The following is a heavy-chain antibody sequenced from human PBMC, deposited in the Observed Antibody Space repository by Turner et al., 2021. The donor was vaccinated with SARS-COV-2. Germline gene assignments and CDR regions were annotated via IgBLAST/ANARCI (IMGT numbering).Heavy chain of an antibody. D-gene: IGHD1-26*01. Sequence: LQLQESGPGLVKPSETLSLTCTVSGGSISSSSYYWGWIRQPPGKGLEWIGGIYYSGSTYYNPSLKSRVTISVDTSKNQFSLKLSSVTAADTAVYYCAGEVVVLTTTHYGMDVWGQGTTVTVSS. J-gene: IGHJ6*02. V-gene: IGHV4-39*01. CDR1: GGSISSSSYY. CDR3: AGEVVVLTTTHYGMDV. CDR2: IYYSGST.